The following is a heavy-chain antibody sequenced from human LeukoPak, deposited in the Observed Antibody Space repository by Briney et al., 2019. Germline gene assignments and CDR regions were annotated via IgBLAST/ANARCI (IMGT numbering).Heavy chain of an antibody. J-gene: IGHJ4*02. V-gene: IGHV4-59*01. Sequence: SETLSLTCTVSGGSISDYYWSWIRQPPGKGLEWIGYISYSGSTDYNPSLKSRVTMSVDTSKNQFSLKLNSVTPADTAVYYCARVSAGAYYFDYWGQGTLVTVSS. D-gene: IGHD6-19*01. CDR2: ISYSGST. CDR3: ARVSAGAYYFDY. CDR1: GGSISDYY.